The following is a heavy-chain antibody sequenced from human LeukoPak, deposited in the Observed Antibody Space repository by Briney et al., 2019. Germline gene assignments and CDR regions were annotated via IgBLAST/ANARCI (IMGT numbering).Heavy chain of an antibody. J-gene: IGHJ5*02. Sequence: RGSLRLSRAHSGFTFTVSAVHGVPPSSEKGREWVGHIYKKDNLYETAYAESVKGRFTISRDDSKDTAFLHMDSLKTEDTALYYCTRDRGTYNWFDPWGQGTLVTVSS. D-gene: IGHD2-15*01. V-gene: IGHV3-73*01. CDR3: TRDRGTYNWFDP. CDR2: IYKKDNLYET. CDR1: GFTFTVSA.